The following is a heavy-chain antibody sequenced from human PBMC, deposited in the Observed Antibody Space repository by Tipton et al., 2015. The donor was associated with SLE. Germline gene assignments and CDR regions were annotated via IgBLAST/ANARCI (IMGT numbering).Heavy chain of an antibody. V-gene: IGHV1-69*06. CDR1: GGTFTNYA. D-gene: IGHD2-2*01. J-gene: IGHJ6*03. CDR3: SAASSPRDYYMDV. Sequence: QSGPEVKKPGSSVRVSCKTSGGTFTNYAFNWVRQAPGQGLEWVGKIVPLFGTTDYAPNFQGRVTFTADKSTKTAYMEVSSLTSADSAVYYCSAASSPRDYYMDVWSKGTAVSVSS. CDR2: IVPLFGTT.